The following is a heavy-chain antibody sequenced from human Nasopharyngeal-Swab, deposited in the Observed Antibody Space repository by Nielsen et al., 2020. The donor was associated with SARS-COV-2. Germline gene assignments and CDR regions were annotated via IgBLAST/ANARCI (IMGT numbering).Heavy chain of an antibody. D-gene: IGHD2-2*02. V-gene: IGHV3-30-3*01. Sequence: WIRQPPGKGLEWVAVISYDGSNKYYADSVKGRFTISRDNSKNTLYLQMNSLRAEDTAVYYCARVREDCSSTSCYTSDYWGQGTLVTVSS. J-gene: IGHJ4*02. CDR2: ISYDGSNK. CDR3: ARVREDCSSTSCYTSDY.